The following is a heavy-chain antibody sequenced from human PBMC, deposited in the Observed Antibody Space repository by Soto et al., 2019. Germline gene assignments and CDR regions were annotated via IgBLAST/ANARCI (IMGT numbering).Heavy chain of an antibody. V-gene: IGHV1-69*12. CDR3: TRAIVVLGATYYYHGMDV. CDR2: IIPMFGTP. CDR1: GGTFRSYA. Sequence: QIQLVQSGAEVKKPGSSMKVSCKASGGTFRSYAISWVRQAPGQGLEWMGGIIPMFGTPNYAQKFQGRVTITADESTSTAYMELTSLRSEDTAIYFCTRAIVVLGATYYYHGMDVWGPGTTVTVSS. J-gene: IGHJ6*02. D-gene: IGHD2-21*01.